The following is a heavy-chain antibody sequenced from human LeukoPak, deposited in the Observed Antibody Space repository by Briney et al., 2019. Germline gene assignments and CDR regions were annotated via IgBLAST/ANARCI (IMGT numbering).Heavy chain of an antibody. V-gene: IGHV3-23*01. CDR1: GFTFGDYA. Sequence: GGSLRLSCTASGFTFGDYAMSWFRQAPGEGLEWVSAISGSGGSTYYADSVKGRFTISRDNSKNTLYLQMNSLRAEDTAVYYCAKFRSGWYLDAFNIWGQGTMVTVSS. CDR3: AKFRSGWYLDAFNI. D-gene: IGHD6-19*01. CDR2: ISGSGGST. J-gene: IGHJ3*02.